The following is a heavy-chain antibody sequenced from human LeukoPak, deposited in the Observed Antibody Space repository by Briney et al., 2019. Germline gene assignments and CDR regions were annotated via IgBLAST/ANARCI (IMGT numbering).Heavy chain of an antibody. CDR1: GGSVTTSSYY. CDR2: IYYSGST. V-gene: IGHV4-39*01. CDR3: ARHGNLLSPFGY. Sequence: PSETLSLTCTVSGGSVTTSSYYWGWIRQPPGKGLEWIGSIYYSGSTYYNPSLKSRVTISVDTSKKQFSLKLNSVTAADTAVYYWARHGNLLSPFGYWGQGTLVTVSS. D-gene: IGHD4-23*01. J-gene: IGHJ4*02.